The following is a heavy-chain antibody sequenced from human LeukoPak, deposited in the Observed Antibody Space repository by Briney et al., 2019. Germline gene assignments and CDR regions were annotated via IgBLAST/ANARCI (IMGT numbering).Heavy chain of an antibody. D-gene: IGHD6-19*01. J-gene: IGHJ4*02. Sequence: GGSLRLSCAASGFTFSSYAMTWVRQAPGKGLEWVSDINGSGGSTYYADSVKGRFTISRDNSKNTLYLQMNSLRAEDTAVYYCATVLSGWYFDYWGQGTLVTVPS. CDR2: INGSGGST. CDR1: GFTFSSYA. CDR3: ATVLSGWYFDY. V-gene: IGHV3-23*01.